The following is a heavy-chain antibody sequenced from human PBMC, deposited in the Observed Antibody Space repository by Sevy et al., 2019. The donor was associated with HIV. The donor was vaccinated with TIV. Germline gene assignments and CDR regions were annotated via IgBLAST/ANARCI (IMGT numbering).Heavy chain of an antibody. Sequence: GGSLRLSRAASGFTFSDYYMSWIRQAPGKGLEWVSYISSSGSTIYYADSVKGRFTISRDNAKNSLYLQMNSLRAEDTAVYYCARDYYGSGSYFYYYYGMDVWGQGTTVTVSS. CDR2: ISSSGSTI. D-gene: IGHD3-10*01. CDR3: ARDYYGSGSYFYYYYGMDV. J-gene: IGHJ6*02. V-gene: IGHV3-11*01. CDR1: GFTFSDYY.